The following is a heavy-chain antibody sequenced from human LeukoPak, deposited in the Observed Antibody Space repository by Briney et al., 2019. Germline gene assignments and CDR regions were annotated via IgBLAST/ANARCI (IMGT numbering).Heavy chain of an antibody. D-gene: IGHD2-2*01. J-gene: IGHJ4*02. CDR1: GGSISSGGYY. CDR2: IYHSGST. V-gene: IGHV4-30-2*01. Sequence: TLSLTCTVAGGSISSGGYYWSWVRPPRGAGLEWVGYIYHSGSTYYNPSLKRRVTISVDRSKNQFSLKLSSVPAADTAVYYCARALLPADTGDYWGQGTLVTVSS. CDR3: ARALLPADTGDY.